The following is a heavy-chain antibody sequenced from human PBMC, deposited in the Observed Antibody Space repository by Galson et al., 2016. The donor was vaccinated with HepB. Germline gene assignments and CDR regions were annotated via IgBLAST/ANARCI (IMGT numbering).Heavy chain of an antibody. CDR1: GYSFTGYF. V-gene: IGHV1-2*02. Sequence: SVTVSCKASGYSFTGYFLNWVRQAPGQGLEWMGWIGPGSGDTKYAQKFQGRVTITRERSIRTVTMELNRLRSDDTAVYYCARSTGFGIRIDYWGQGTQVTVSS. D-gene: IGHD3-10*01. J-gene: IGHJ4*02. CDR3: ARSTGFGIRIDY. CDR2: IGPGSGDT.